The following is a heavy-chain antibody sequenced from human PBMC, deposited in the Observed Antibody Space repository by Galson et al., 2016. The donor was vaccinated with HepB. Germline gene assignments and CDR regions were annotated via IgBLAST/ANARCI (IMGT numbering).Heavy chain of an antibody. J-gene: IGHJ3*01. V-gene: IGHV1-69-2*01. CDR3: ARMRPGESAFDL. CDR1: GNSFSDSY. CDR2: VDPADDDI. D-gene: IGHD3-16*01. Sequence: SCKVSGNSFSDSYIHWVRQAPGKGLEWLGLVDPADDDIIVAERFQGRISMIADTSRDTAYMELNSLTSEDTAVYFCARMRPGESAFDLWGQGTRVTVSS.